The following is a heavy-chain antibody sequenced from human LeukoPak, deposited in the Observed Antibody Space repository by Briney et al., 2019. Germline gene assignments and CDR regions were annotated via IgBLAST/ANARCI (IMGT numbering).Heavy chain of an antibody. CDR2: ISGSGGST. V-gene: IGHV3-23*01. Sequence: GGSLRLSCAASGFTFSSYAMSWVRQAPGKGLEWVSAISGSGGSTYYADSVKGRFTISRDNSKNTLYLQMNSLRAEDTAVYYCAKDRRGGLSSGYTFFDYWGQGTLVTVSS. CDR1: GFTFSSYA. D-gene: IGHD3-22*01. J-gene: IGHJ4*02. CDR3: AKDRRGGLSSGYTFFDY.